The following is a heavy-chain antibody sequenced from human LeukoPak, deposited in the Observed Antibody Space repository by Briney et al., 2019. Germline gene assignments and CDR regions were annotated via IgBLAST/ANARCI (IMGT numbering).Heavy chain of an antibody. CDR1: GGSISSGGYY. Sequence: SETLSLTCTVSGGSISSGGYYWSWIRQPPGKGLEWIGYIYHTESTYYNPSLKSRVTISVDRSKNQFSLKLNSVTAADTAVYYCARIRLGGWQERDYWGQGTLVTVSS. CDR2: IYHTEST. CDR3: ARIRLGGWQERDY. J-gene: IGHJ4*02. V-gene: IGHV4-30-2*01. D-gene: IGHD6-19*01.